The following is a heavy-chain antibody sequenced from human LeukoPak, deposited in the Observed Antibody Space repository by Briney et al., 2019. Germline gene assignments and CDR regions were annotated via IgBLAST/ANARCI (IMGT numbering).Heavy chain of an antibody. V-gene: IGHV1-46*01. CDR1: GYTFTSNY. CDR3: ARDQEGFDY. Sequence: ASVKVACKASGYTFTSNYIHWVRQAPGQGLEWMGMIYPRDGSTSYAQKFQGRVTVTRDTSTSTVHMELSGLRSEDTAVYYCARDQEGFDYWGQGTLVTVSS. J-gene: IGHJ4*02. CDR2: IYPRDGST.